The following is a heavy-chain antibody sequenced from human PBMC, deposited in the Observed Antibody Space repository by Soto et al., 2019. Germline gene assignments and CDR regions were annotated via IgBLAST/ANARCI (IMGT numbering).Heavy chain of an antibody. CDR3: ARGRYYYDSVNAFDI. D-gene: IGHD3-22*01. CDR1: GFTVSSNY. CDR2: IYSGGST. Sequence: HPGGSLRLSCAASGFTVSSNYMSWVRQAPGKGLEWVSVIYSGGSTYYADSVKGRFTISRDNSKNTLYLQMNSLRAEDTAVYYCARGRYYYDSVNAFDIWGQGTMVTVSS. J-gene: IGHJ3*02. V-gene: IGHV3-53*01.